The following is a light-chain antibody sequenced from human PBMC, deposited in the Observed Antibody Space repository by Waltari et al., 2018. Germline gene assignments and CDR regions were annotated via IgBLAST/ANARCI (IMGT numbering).Light chain of an antibody. CDR3: QQANSFPIT. J-gene: IGKJ3*01. CDR1: QGITKW. V-gene: IGKV1-12*01. CDR2: GAS. Sequence: DIQMTQSPSSVSASVGDTVTVTCRASQGITKWLAWYQQKPGRAPKLLISGASTLHSGVSPRFSGSGSGTEFTLTISDLQPEDVAIYYCQQANSFPITFGPGTRVDLK.